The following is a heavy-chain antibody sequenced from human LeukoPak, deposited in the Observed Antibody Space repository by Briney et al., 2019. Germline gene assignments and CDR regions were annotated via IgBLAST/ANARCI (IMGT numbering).Heavy chain of an antibody. Sequence: GGSLRLSCAASGFTFSSYGMHWVRQAPGKGLEWVAVIWYDGSNKYYADSVKGRITISRDNSKNTLYLQMNSLRAEDTAVYYCAREYIAAAGTFDYWGQGTLVTVSS. CDR1: GFTFSSYG. D-gene: IGHD6-13*01. CDR2: IWYDGSNK. V-gene: IGHV3-33*01. CDR3: AREYIAAAGTFDY. J-gene: IGHJ4*02.